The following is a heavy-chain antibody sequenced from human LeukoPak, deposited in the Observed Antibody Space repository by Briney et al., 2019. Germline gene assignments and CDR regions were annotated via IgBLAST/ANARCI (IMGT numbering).Heavy chain of an antibody. CDR3: ARVSTEDSSGYYYSDY. V-gene: IGHV4-30-4*01. CDR1: GGSISGGDYY. Sequence: SQTLSLTCAVSGGSISGGDYYWSCHRPPPGKGLEWIMYIYYSGSTYYNPSLKSRVTISVDTSKNQFSLKLSSVTAADTAVYYCARVSTEDSSGYYYSDYWGQGTLVTVSS. J-gene: IGHJ4*02. CDR2: IYYSGST. D-gene: IGHD3-22*01.